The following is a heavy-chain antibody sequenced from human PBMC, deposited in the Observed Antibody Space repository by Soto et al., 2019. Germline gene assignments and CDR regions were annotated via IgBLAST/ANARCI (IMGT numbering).Heavy chain of an antibody. CDR3: AREYSSSPYNWFDP. D-gene: IGHD6-6*01. Sequence: SETLSLTCTVSSDSISNYYCSWFRQPPGKGLEWIGYMHYNGYTSYNPSLRSRVTISVDTSKNQFSLKLTSVTVADTALYYCAREYSSSPYNWFDPWGQGTLVTVSS. CDR2: MHYNGYT. CDR1: SDSISNYY. V-gene: IGHV4-59*12. J-gene: IGHJ5*02.